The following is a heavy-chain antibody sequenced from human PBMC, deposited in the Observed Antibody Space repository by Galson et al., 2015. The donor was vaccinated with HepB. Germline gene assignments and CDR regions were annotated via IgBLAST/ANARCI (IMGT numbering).Heavy chain of an antibody. CDR3: AAGYMVFDY. D-gene: IGHD3-10*01. J-gene: IGHJ4*02. Sequence: SVKVSCKASGYTFSSFDINWVRQATGQGLEWMGWMNPNSGNTAYAQKFQGRVTMTRDTSISTAYMELSSLRSEDTAVYYCAAGYMVFDYWGQGTVVTVSS. V-gene: IGHV1-8*01. CDR1: GYTFSSFD. CDR2: MNPNSGNT.